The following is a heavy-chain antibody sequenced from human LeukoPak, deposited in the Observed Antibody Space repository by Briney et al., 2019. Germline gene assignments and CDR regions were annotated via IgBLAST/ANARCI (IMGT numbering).Heavy chain of an antibody. V-gene: IGHV3-66*01. Sequence: PGGSLRLSCAASGFTVSSNYMSWVRQAPGKGLEWVSVIYSGGSTYYADSVKGRFTISRDNSKNTLYLQMNSLRAEDTAVYYCARAVRYSSSWQYYMDVWGKGTTVTISS. CDR2: IYSGGST. J-gene: IGHJ6*03. CDR3: ARAVRYSSSWQYYMDV. D-gene: IGHD6-13*01. CDR1: GFTVSSNY.